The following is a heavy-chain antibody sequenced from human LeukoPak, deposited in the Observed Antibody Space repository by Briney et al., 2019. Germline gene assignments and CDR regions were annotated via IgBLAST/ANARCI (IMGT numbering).Heavy chain of an antibody. CDR2: IKQDGSEK. Sequence: PGGSLRLSCAASGLTFSSYWMSWVRQAPGKGLEWVANIKQDGSEKYYVDSVKGRFTISRDNAKNSLYLQMNSLRAEDTAVYYCARDTRGGGSFDWGQGTLVTVSS. CDR1: GLTFSSYW. D-gene: IGHD2-15*01. V-gene: IGHV3-7*01. CDR3: ARDTRGGGSFD. J-gene: IGHJ4*02.